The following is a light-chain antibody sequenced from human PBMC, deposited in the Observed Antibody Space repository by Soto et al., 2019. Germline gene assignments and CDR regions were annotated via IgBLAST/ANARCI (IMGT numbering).Light chain of an antibody. J-gene: IGKJ1*01. CDR2: DVS. V-gene: IGKV1-5*01. Sequence: GDRVIITCRASQTVERWMAWYQQKPGKAPKLLISDVSTLERGVPSRFSGSGSATEFTLTISGLQPDDFATYYCKQSYSSPRTVGQGTKVDIK. CDR3: KQSYSSPRT. CDR1: QTVERW.